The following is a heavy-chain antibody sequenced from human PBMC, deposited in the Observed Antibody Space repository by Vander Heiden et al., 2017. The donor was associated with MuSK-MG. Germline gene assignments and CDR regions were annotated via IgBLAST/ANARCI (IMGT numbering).Heavy chain of an antibody. CDR1: GYTFTSYD. V-gene: IGHV1-8*01. J-gene: IGHJ5*02. Sequence: QVQLVQSGAEVKKPGASVKVSCKASGYTFTSYDINWVRQATGQGLEWMGWMNPNSGNTGYAQKFQGRVTMTRNTSISTAYMELSSLRSEDTPVFYCARGRGSYSSSSNWFDPWGQGTLVTVSS. CDR3: ARGRGSYSSSSNWFDP. CDR2: MNPNSGNT. D-gene: IGHD6-6*01.